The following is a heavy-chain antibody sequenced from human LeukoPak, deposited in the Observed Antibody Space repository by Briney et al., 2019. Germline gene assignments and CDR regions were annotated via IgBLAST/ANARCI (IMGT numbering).Heavy chain of an antibody. CDR2: ISSSSSYI. Sequence: PGGSLRLSCAASGFTFSSYSMNWVRQAPGKGLEWVSSISSSSSYIYYADSVKGRFTISRDNAKNSLYLQMNSLRAGDTAVYYCARGGLLWFGELRVWGQGTLVTVSS. D-gene: IGHD3-10*01. V-gene: IGHV3-21*01. J-gene: IGHJ4*02. CDR3: ARGGLLWFGELRV. CDR1: GFTFSSYS.